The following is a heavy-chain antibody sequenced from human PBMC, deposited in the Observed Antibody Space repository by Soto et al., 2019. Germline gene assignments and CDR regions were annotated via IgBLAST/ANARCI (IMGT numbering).Heavy chain of an antibody. Sequence: PSETLSLTCSVSGDSISIYSWSWIRQPPGKGLEWIAYISYSGSTDYNPSLKTRVTISVDTSKNQFSLRLNSVTAADTAVYFCARGVQSTPLEYHMDVWGKGTTVTVSS. CDR1: GDSISIYS. D-gene: IGHD3-10*02. CDR2: ISYSGST. J-gene: IGHJ6*03. V-gene: IGHV4-59*01. CDR3: ARGVQSTPLEYHMDV.